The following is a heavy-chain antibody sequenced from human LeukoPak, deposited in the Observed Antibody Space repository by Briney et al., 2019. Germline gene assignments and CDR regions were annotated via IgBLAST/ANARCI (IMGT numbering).Heavy chain of an antibody. V-gene: IGHV3-48*03. CDR2: ISRSGSTI. J-gene: IGHJ4*02. CDR3: ARVSTGSEYFDY. CDR1: GFTFSSYE. Sequence: GGSLRLSCAASGFTFSSYEMNWVRQAPGKGLEWVSYISRSGSTIFSADSVKGRFTTSRDNAKNSLFLQMNSLRAEDTAVYYCARVSTGSEYFDYWGQGTLVT.